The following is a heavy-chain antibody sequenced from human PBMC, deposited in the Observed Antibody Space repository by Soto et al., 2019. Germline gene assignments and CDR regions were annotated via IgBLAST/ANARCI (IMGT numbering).Heavy chain of an antibody. J-gene: IGHJ6*02. CDR2: INPDGSNT. Sequence: GGSLRLSCTASGFTFRSYWMHWVRQAPGKGLMWVSRINPDGSNTAYADSVKGRFTISRDNAKNTLHLQMNSLRDEDMAVYYCTRDSYDSRYYYGMDVWGQGTPVTVYS. V-gene: IGHV3-74*01. D-gene: IGHD3-22*01. CDR1: GFTFRSYW. CDR3: TRDSYDSRYYYGMDV.